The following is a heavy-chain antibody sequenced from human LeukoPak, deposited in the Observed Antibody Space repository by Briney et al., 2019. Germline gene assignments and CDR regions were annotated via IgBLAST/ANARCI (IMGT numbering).Heavy chain of an antibody. V-gene: IGHV3-74*01. Sequence: GGSLRLSCAASGFTFSNYRMHWVRQAPGKGLVWVSRINSDGINTSYADSVKGRFTISRDNSKNTLYLQMNSLRAEDTAVYYCAKDRRAGSYDYWGQGTLVTVSS. CDR1: GFTFSNYR. J-gene: IGHJ4*02. CDR2: INSDGINT. CDR3: AKDRRAGSYDY. D-gene: IGHD3-10*01.